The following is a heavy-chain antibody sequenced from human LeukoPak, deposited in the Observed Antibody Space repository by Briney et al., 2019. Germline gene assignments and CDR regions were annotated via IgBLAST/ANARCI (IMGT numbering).Heavy chain of an antibody. D-gene: IGHD3-9*01. CDR2: IYPGESDP. V-gene: IGHV5-51*01. CDR3: ARLGRYDVLTGPDY. CDR1: GYNFTNYW. Sequence: GESLKISCQGSGYNFTNYWIGWVRQTPGKGREWMGIIYPGESDPRYSPSFQGQVTTSADKSINTAYLLWGSLKAADTAMYYCARLGRYDVLTGPDYWGQGTLVTVSS. J-gene: IGHJ4*02.